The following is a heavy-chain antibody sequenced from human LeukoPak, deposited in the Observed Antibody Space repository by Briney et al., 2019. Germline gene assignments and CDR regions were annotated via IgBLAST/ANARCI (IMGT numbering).Heavy chain of an antibody. Sequence: PGRSLRLSCAASGFTFSSYAMHWVRQAPGKGLEWVAVISYDGTNKYYADSVKGRFTISRDNSKNTLYLQMNSLRAEATAVYYCAREDIVVLPAAMGPNMEAGTYHYYGMDVWGKGTTVTVSS. CDR3: AREDIVVLPAAMGPNMEAGTYHYYGMDV. D-gene: IGHD2-2*01. CDR1: GFTFSSYA. V-gene: IGHV3-30-3*01. J-gene: IGHJ6*04. CDR2: ISYDGTNK.